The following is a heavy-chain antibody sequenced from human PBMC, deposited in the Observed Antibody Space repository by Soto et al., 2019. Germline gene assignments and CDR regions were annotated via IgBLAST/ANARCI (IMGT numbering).Heavy chain of an antibody. CDR2: IYSGGST. Sequence: EVQLVESGGGLVQPGGSLRLSCVASGFTVSSNYMSWVHQAPGKGLEWVSIIYSGGSTYYADSVKGRFTISRDNSKNTLYIQVNSLRAEDTAVYYCARVIARTYYMDVWGKGTTVTVSS. J-gene: IGHJ6*03. V-gene: IGHV3-66*01. CDR3: ARVIARTYYMDV. CDR1: GFTVSSNY. D-gene: IGHD2-21*01.